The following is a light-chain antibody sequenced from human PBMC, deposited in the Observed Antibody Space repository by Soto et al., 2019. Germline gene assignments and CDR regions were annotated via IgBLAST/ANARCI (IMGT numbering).Light chain of an antibody. V-gene: IGLV2-14*01. CDR1: SSDIGAYNY. CDR3: SSYTTSSTRV. J-gene: IGLJ1*01. CDR2: EVT. Sequence: QSALTQPASVSGSPGQSITISCNGTSSDIGAYNYVSWYQQHPGEAPKLLIYEVTYRPSGVSDRFSGSKSAYTASLTISGLQPEDEADYYCSSYTTSSTRVFGTGTKVTVL.